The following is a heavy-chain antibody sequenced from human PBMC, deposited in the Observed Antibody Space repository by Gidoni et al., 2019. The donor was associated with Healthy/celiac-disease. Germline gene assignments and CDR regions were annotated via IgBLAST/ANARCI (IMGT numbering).Heavy chain of an antibody. V-gene: IGHV2-5*02. J-gene: IGHJ5*02. CDR1: GFSPSTSGVG. Sequence: QITLKESGPTLVKPTQTLTLTCTFPGFSPSTSGVGVGWIRQPPGKALEWLALIYWDDDKRYSPSLKSRLTITKDTSKNQVVLTMTNMDPVDTATYYCAHRLWFGRTDWFDPWGQGTLVTVSS. D-gene: IGHD3-10*01. CDR3: AHRLWFGRTDWFDP. CDR2: IYWDDDK.